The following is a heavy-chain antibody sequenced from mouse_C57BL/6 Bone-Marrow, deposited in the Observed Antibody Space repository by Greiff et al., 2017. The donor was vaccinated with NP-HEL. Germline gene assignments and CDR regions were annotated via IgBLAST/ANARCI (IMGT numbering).Heavy chain of an antibody. Sequence: EVKLVESGPGLVKPSQSLSLTCSVTGYSITSGYYWNWIRQFPGNKLEWMGYISYDGSNNYNPSLKNRISITRDTSKNQFFLKLNSVTTEDTATYYCARGRGPPGYWGQGTTLTVSS. CDR3: ARGRGPPGY. CDR2: ISYDGSN. V-gene: IGHV3-6*01. J-gene: IGHJ2*01. CDR1: GYSITSGYY.